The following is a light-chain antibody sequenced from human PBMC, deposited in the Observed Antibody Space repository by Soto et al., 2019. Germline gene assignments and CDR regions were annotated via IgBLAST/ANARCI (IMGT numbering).Light chain of an antibody. CDR1: SSDIGAYNH. CDR3: SSYTTSDTWV. V-gene: IGLV2-14*01. Sequence: QSALTQPASVSGSPGQSITISCTGTSSDIGAYNHVSWYQQYPGKAPTLMIYEVTNRPSGVSSRFSGSKSGNTASLTISGLQAEDEGDYYYSSYTTSDTWVFGGGTKVTV. J-gene: IGLJ3*02. CDR2: EVT.